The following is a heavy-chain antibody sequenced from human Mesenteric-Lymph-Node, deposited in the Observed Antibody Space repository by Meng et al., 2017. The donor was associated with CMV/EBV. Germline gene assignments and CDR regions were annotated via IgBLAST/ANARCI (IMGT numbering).Heavy chain of an antibody. CDR2: INHSGST. J-gene: IGHJ6*02. D-gene: IGHD2-2*01. CDR1: GGSFSDYY. Sequence: SETLSLTCAVYGGSFSDYYWSWIRQPPGKGLEWIGEINHSGSTNYNPSLKSRVTISVDTSKNQFSLKLSSVTAADTAVYYCARPATAANTYYYYGMDVWGQGTTVTVSS. CDR3: ARPATAANTYYYYGMDV. V-gene: IGHV4-34*01.